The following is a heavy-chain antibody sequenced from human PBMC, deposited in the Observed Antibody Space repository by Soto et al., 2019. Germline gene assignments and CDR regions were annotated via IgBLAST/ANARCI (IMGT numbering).Heavy chain of an antibody. Sequence: SETLSLTCAVSGGSISSGGYSWSWIRQPPGKGLEWIGYIYHSGSTYYNPSLKSRVTISVDRSKNQFSLKLSSVTAADTAVYYCAGSGTDCYPLDVWGQGTTVTVSS. D-gene: IGHD2-21*02. CDR1: GGSISSGGYS. J-gene: IGHJ6*02. CDR3: AGSGTDCYPLDV. V-gene: IGHV4-30-2*01. CDR2: IYHSGST.